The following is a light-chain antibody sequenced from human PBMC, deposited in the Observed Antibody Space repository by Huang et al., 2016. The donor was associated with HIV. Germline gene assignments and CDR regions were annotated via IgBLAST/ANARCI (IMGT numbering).Light chain of an antibody. Sequence: ERVMTQSPATLSVAPGERVTLSCRASHSVSGNLAWYQQKPGQAPRLLIHGASTRATGIPARCSGSGSGTEFTLAISSLQSEDSGVYFCQQYDNWPLTFGQGTRLEMK. CDR1: HSVSGN. V-gene: IGKV3-15*01. J-gene: IGKJ5*01. CDR2: GAS. CDR3: QQYDNWPLT.